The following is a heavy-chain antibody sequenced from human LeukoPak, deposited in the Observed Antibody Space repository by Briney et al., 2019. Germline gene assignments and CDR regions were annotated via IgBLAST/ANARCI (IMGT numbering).Heavy chain of an antibody. CDR3: AITLVVIVTNDAFDV. CDR2: NSGSGGST. V-gene: IGHV3-23*01. CDR1: GFTFSRYA. J-gene: IGHJ3*01. D-gene: IGHD3-9*01. Sequence: GGPLRLSCAASGFTFSRYAVSGVRQAPGKGLEWVSDNSGSGGSTYYADSEKGRFTISRDNSTTTLYLQMNSLRAEDTAVYYCAITLVVIVTNDAFDVWGQGTLVTVSS.